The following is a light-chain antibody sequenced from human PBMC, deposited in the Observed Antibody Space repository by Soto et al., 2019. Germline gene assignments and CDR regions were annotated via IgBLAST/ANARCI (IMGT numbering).Light chain of an antibody. CDR2: GVN. V-gene: IGLV2-14*01. J-gene: IGLJ1*01. CDR1: SSDVGGYGY. CDR3: SSYTSSTTYV. Sequence: QSALTQPASVSGSPGQSITISCTGTSSDVGGYGYVSWYQQHPGKAPKLMIYGVNNRPSGFSYRFSGSKSGNTASLTISGLQAEDYSDYYCSSYTSSTTYVFGTGTKLTVL.